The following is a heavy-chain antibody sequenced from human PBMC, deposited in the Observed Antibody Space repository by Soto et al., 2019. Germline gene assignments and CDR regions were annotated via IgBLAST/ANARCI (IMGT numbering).Heavy chain of an antibody. CDR3: SIPWNTAIVSTWNY. J-gene: IGHJ4*02. D-gene: IGHD2-2*02. CDR2: INKNGGEK. CDR1: GFTFSSYS. Sequence: GGALRLSCAGSGFTFSSYSMSWVLQAPGKGLEWVANINKNGGEKYYVDSVKGRFTISRDNAKNSLYLQMNSLRAEDTAVYYCSIPWNTAIVSTWNYWGQGTLVTVSS. V-gene: IGHV3-7*03.